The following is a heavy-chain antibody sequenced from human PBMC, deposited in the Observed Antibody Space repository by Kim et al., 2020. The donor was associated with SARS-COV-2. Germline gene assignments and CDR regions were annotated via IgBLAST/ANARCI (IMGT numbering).Heavy chain of an antibody. Sequence: LKRRVAISVDTSKNQFSLKLSSVTAADPAVYYCARQVAARLYYYYGMDVWGQGTTVTVSS. V-gene: IGHV4-39*01. D-gene: IGHD6-6*01. CDR3: ARQVAARLYYYYGMDV. J-gene: IGHJ6*02.